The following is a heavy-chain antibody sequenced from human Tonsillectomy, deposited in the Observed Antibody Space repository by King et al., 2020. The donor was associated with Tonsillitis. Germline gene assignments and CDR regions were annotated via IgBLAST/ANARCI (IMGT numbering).Heavy chain of an antibody. CDR1: GFTFDDYA. CDR2: ITWNSDSI. Sequence: QLVQSGGGLVQPGRSLRLSCAASGFTFDDYAMHWVRHAPGKGLEWVSGITWNSDSIAYADSVKGRFTISRDNAKNSLYLQMNSLRAEDTALYFCAKDKRGYGSGSISYGMDVWGQGTTVTVSS. V-gene: IGHV3-9*01. J-gene: IGHJ6*02. CDR3: AKDKRGYGSGSISYGMDV. D-gene: IGHD3-10*01.